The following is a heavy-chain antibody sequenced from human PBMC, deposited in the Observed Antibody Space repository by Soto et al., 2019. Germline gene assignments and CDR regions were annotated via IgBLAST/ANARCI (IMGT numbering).Heavy chain of an antibody. Sequence: LSLPCTVSGGSISDDSYWSWIRQTPGKGLEWIGYIYHTGNTYYNPSLRSRVSISVDKSKSQFSLKLISVTAADTAVYFCARDEYQLLSSVSWFDSWGQGTLVTVSS. D-gene: IGHD2-2*01. J-gene: IGHJ5*01. CDR3: ARDEYQLLSSVSWFDS. CDR1: GGSISDDSY. CDR2: IYHTGNT. V-gene: IGHV4-30-4*01.